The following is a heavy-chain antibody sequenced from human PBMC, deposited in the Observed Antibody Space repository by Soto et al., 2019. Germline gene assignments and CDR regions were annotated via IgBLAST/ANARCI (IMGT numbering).Heavy chain of an antibody. J-gene: IGHJ4*02. V-gene: IGHV4-30-4*01. D-gene: IGHD6-13*01. CDR1: GGSISSGDYY. CDR2: IYYSGST. Sequence: LCGGSISSGDYYWSWIRQPPGKGLEWIGNIYYSGSTYYNPSLKSRVTISVDTSKNQFSLKLSSVTAADTAVYYCASRHSSPYFDYWGQGTLVTVSS. CDR3: ASRHSSPYFDY.